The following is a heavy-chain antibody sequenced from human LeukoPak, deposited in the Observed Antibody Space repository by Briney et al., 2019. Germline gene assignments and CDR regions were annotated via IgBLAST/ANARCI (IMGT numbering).Heavy chain of an antibody. J-gene: IGHJ6*02. CDR2: ISYDGSNK. V-gene: IGHV3-30*04. D-gene: IGHD6-19*01. CDR1: GFTFSSYA. Sequence: PGRSLRLSCAASGFTFSSYAMHWVRQAPGKGLEWVAVISYDGSNKYYADSVKGRFTISRDNSKNTLYLQMNSLRAEDTAVYYCAKDQVAVAGTGSYGLYYYGMDVWGQGTTVTVSS. CDR3: AKDQVAVAGTGSYGLYYYGMDV.